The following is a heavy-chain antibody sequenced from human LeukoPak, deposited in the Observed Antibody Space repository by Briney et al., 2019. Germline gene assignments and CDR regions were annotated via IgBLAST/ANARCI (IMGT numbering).Heavy chain of an antibody. V-gene: IGHV3-74*01. Sequence: PGGSLRLSCAASGFTFSSYWMHWVRQAPGKGLVWVSRINSDGSSTSYADSVKGRFTISRDNAKNTLYLQMNSLRAEDTAVYYCARAPLWFGVNWFDPWGQGTLVAVSS. J-gene: IGHJ5*02. CDR1: GFTFSSYW. D-gene: IGHD3-10*01. CDR2: INSDGSST. CDR3: ARAPLWFGVNWFDP.